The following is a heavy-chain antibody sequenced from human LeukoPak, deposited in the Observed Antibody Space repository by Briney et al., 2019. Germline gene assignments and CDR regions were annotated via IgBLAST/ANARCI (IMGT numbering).Heavy chain of an antibody. CDR2: IYYSGST. V-gene: IGHV4-59*01. D-gene: IGHD6-6*01. CDR3: ASTYSSSLGNWFDP. J-gene: IGHJ5*02. Sequence: PSETLSLTCTVSGGSISSYYWSWIRQPPGKGLEWIGYIYYSGSTNYNPSLKSRVTISVDTSKNQFSLKLSSVTAADTAVYYCASTYSSSLGNWFDPWGQGTLVTVSS. CDR1: GGSISSYY.